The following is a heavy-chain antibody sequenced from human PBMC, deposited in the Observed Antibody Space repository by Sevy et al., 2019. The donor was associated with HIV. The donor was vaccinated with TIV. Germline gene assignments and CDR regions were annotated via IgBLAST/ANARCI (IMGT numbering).Heavy chain of an antibody. CDR1: GGSITSHY. CDR3: ANHYDRSGYYIFQH. J-gene: IGHJ1*01. V-gene: IGHV4-59*11. D-gene: IGHD3-22*01. CDR2: IHYSGRA. Sequence: SETLSLTCTVSGGSITSHYWSWIRQPPGKGLEWLGYIHYSGRANYNPSLKSRVTISAATSKNQFSLRLSSVTASDAAVYYCANHYDRSGYYIFQHWGQGTLVTVSS.